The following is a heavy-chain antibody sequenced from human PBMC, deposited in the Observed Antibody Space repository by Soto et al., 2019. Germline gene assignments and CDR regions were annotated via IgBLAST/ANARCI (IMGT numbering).Heavy chain of an antibody. CDR2: INPGGGST. Sequence: ASVNVSCKASGYTFTSYYMHWVRQAPGQGLEWMGIINPGGGSTSYAQKFQGRVTMTRDTSTSTAYMELSSLRSEDTAVYYCATTNYGDYVKHAFDIWGQGTMVTVSS. CDR3: ATTNYGDYVKHAFDI. J-gene: IGHJ3*02. D-gene: IGHD4-17*01. CDR1: GYTFTSYY. V-gene: IGHV1-46*01.